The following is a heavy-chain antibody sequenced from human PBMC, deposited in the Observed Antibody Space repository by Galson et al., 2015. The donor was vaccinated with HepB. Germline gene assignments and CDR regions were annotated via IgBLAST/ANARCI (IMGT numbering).Heavy chain of an antibody. CDR2: IYSGGST. D-gene: IGHD6-19*01. Sequence: SLRLSCAASGFTVSSNYMSWVRQAPGKGLEWVSVIYSGGSTYYADSVKGRFTISRDKSKNTLYLQMNSLRAEDTAVYYCARAILSLRIAVAGPVYGMDVWGQGTTVTVSS. CDR1: GFTVSSNY. V-gene: IGHV3-66*01. CDR3: ARAILSLRIAVAGPVYGMDV. J-gene: IGHJ6*02.